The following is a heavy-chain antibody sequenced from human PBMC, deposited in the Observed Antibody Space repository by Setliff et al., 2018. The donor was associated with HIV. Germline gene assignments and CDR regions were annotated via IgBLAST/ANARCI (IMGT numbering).Heavy chain of an antibody. V-gene: IGHV4-59*12. CDR1: GGSISSYY. CDR3: ASTGYSSGWSFDY. J-gene: IGHJ4*02. CDR2: SYSYRGRR. D-gene: IGHD6-19*01. Sequence: SETLSLTCTVSGGSISSYYWSWIRQPPGKGLEWIGSSYSYRGRRYYNPSLKSRVTISVDTSKNQFSLKLSSVTAADTAVYYCASTGYSSGWSFDYWGQGTLVTVSS.